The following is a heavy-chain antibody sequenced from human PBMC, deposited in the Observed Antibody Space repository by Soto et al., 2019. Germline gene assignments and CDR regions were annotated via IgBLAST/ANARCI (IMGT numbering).Heavy chain of an antibody. CDR3: ARNLYCSGGRCTWGY. CDR2: ISSGGVTI. J-gene: IGHJ4*02. V-gene: IGHV3-48*04. D-gene: IGHD2-15*01. CDR1: GFTFSSYS. Sequence: EVQLVESGGGLVQPGGSLRLSCAASGFTFSSYSMNWVRQTPGKGLEWVSYISSGGVTIYYADSVKGRFTVSRDNAKDSVYLQMSSLRAEDTAVYYCARNLYCSGGRCTWGYWCQGTLVTVSS.